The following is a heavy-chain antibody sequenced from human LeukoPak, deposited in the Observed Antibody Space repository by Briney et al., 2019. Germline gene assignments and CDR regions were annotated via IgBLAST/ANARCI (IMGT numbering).Heavy chain of an antibody. V-gene: IGHV3-7*04. D-gene: IGHD3-9*01. Sequence: PGGSLRLSCAASGFTFSSYWMSWVRQAPGKGLEWVANIKQDGSEKYYVDSVKGRFTISRDNAKNSLDLQMNSLRAEDTAVYYCARAPTKFRRDWFDPWGQGTLVTVSS. CDR3: ARAPTKFRRDWFDP. J-gene: IGHJ5*02. CDR1: GFTFSSYW. CDR2: IKQDGSEK.